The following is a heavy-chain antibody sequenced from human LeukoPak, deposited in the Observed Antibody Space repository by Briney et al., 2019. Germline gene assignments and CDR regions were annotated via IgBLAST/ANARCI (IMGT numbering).Heavy chain of an antibody. D-gene: IGHD3-10*01. Sequence: ASVKVSCKASGYTFTDYYMHWVRQAPGQGLEWMGWISAYNGNTNYAQKLQGRVTMTTDTSTSTAYMELRSLRSDDTAVYYCARDGWFGGLDYNWFDPWGQGTLVTVSS. V-gene: IGHV1-18*04. CDR1: GYTFTDYY. CDR2: ISAYNGNT. J-gene: IGHJ5*02. CDR3: ARDGWFGGLDYNWFDP.